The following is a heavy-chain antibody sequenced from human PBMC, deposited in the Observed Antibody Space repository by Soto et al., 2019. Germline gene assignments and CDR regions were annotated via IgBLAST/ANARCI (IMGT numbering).Heavy chain of an antibody. CDR1: GGTFSSYA. D-gene: IGHD2-15*01. Sequence: SVKVSCKASGGTFSSYAISWVRQAPGQGLEGMGGIIPIFGTANYAQKFQGRVTITADKSTSTAYMELSSLRSEDTAVYYCARDADIVVVVAATVNYYYGMDVWGQGTTVTVSS. J-gene: IGHJ6*02. CDR2: IIPIFGTA. V-gene: IGHV1-69*06. CDR3: ARDADIVVVVAATVNYYYGMDV.